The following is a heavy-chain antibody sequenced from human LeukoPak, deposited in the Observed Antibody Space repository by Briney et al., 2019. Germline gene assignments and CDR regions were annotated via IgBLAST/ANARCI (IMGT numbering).Heavy chain of an antibody. CDR1: GFSFDSHI. D-gene: IGHD1-26*01. J-gene: IGHJ4*02. V-gene: IGHV3-33*06. CDR2: IWYDGSRR. CDR3: AKDKWEERGNYYHYFDY. Sequence: GGSLRLSCAASGFSFDSHIMHWVRQAPGKGLEWVAGIWYDGSRRHYGDSAEGRFSVSRDNSRNTLDLQMNSQTAEDTAVYYCAKDKWEERGNYYHYFDYWGQGILVTVSS.